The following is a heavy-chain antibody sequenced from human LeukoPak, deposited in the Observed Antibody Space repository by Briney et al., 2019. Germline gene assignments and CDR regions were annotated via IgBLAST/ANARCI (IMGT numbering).Heavy chain of an antibody. Sequence: GGSLRLSCAASGFTFSSYWMSWVRQAPGKGLEWVAVISYDGSNKYYADSVKGRFTISRDNSKNTLYLQMNSLRAEDTAVYYCASLDSYGYVDFDYWGQGTLVTVSS. CDR2: ISYDGSNK. J-gene: IGHJ4*02. V-gene: IGHV3-30-3*01. CDR1: GFTFSSYW. CDR3: ASLDSYGYVDFDY. D-gene: IGHD5-18*01.